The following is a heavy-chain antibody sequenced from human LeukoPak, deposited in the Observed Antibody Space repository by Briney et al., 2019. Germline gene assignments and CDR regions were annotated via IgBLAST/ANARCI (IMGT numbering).Heavy chain of an antibody. CDR2: VSGSGGST. CDR1: GFTFSSYC. V-gene: IGHV3-23*01. D-gene: IGHD2-15*01. Sequence: GGSLRLSCAASGFTFSSYCMNWVRQAPGKGLEWVSGVSGSGGSTYYADSVKGRFTISRDNSKNTVYLQMNTLRAEDTAVYHCAKSMGGWYAFDIWGQGTMVTVSS. CDR3: AKSMGGWYAFDI. J-gene: IGHJ3*02.